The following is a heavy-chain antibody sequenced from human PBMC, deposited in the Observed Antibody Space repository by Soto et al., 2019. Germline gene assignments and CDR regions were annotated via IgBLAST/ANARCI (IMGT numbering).Heavy chain of an antibody. CDR1: GGSISSYN. D-gene: IGHD5-12*01. CDR3: ARHLPEYSGYDSYYYYYYMDV. CDR2: IYYSGST. J-gene: IGHJ6*03. Sequence: SETLSLTCTVSGGSISSYNGSWIRQPPEKGLEWIEHIYYSGSTNYNPSLKSRVTISVDTSKNQFSLKLSSVTAADTAVYYCARHLPEYSGYDSYYYYYYMDVWGKGTTVTVSS. V-gene: IGHV4-59*08.